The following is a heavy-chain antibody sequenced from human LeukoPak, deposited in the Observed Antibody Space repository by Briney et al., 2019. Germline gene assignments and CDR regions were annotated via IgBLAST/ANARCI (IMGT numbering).Heavy chain of an antibody. Sequence: GGSLRLSCAASGFAFSNYAMSWVRQAPGKGLEWVSTVSGSGDSTYYAGSVKGRFTISRNNSKNTLYLQMNSLRAEDTAVYYCARDPGIAVAAVAFDIWGQGTMVTVSS. D-gene: IGHD6-19*01. CDR3: ARDPGIAVAAVAFDI. CDR1: GFAFSNYA. J-gene: IGHJ3*02. V-gene: IGHV3-23*01. CDR2: VSGSGDST.